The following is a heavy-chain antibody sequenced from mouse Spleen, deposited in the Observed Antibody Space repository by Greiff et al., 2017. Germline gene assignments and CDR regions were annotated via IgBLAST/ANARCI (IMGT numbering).Heavy chain of an antibody. Sequence: QVHVKQSGPELVKPGASVKISCKASGYAFSSSWMNWVKQRPGKGLEWIGRIYPGDGDTNYNGKFKGKATMTADTSSNTAYLQLSSLTSEDTAVYYCTTVNGNSVCAYWGQGTLVTVSA. CDR2: IYPGDGDT. CDR3: TTVNGNSVCAY. V-gene: IGHV1-82*01. J-gene: IGHJ3*01. D-gene: IGHD2-1*01. CDR1: GYAFSSSW.